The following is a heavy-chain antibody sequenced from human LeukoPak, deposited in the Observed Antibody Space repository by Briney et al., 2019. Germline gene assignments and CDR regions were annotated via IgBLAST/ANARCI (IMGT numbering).Heavy chain of an antibody. D-gene: IGHD3-22*01. Sequence: ASVKVSCKASGYTFTSYGISWVRQAPGQGLEWVGWISAYNGNTNYAQKLQGRGTRTTDTSTSTAYMELRSLRSDDTAVYYCARGDLADYYDSSGYAFDIWGQGTMVTVSS. V-gene: IGHV1-18*01. CDR1: GYTFTSYG. CDR3: ARGDLADYYDSSGYAFDI. J-gene: IGHJ3*02. CDR2: ISAYNGNT.